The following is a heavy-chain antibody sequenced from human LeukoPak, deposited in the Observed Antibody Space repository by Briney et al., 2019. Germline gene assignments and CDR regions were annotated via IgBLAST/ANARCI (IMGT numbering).Heavy chain of an antibody. D-gene: IGHD6-13*01. Sequence: SSETLSLTCTVSGGSISSSSYYWGWIRQPSGKGLEWIGSIYYSGSTYYNPSLKSRVTISVDTSKNQFSLKLSSATAADTAVYYCARPIAAAGKAHFDYWGQGTLVTVSS. CDR1: GGSISSSSYY. J-gene: IGHJ4*02. V-gene: IGHV4-39*01. CDR2: IYYSGST. CDR3: ARPIAAAGKAHFDY.